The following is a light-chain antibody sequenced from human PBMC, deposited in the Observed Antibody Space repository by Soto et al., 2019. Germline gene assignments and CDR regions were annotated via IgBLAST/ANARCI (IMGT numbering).Light chain of an antibody. V-gene: IGKV3-20*01. Sequence: EIVMTQSPATLSVSPGERATLSCRASQSVGSDLAWYQHKPGQAPRLLMFGVSNRATGIPDRFTGSGSGTDFPLTISRLEPEDFAVYYCQVYGPSPPITFGQGTRLEI. CDR2: GVS. J-gene: IGKJ5*01. CDR1: QSVGSD. CDR3: QVYGPSPPIT.